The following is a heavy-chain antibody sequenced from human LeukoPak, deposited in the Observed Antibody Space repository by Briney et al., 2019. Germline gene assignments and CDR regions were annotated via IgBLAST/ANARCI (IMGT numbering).Heavy chain of an antibody. V-gene: IGHV4-28*03. Sequence: SDTLSLTCAVSGYSISSSNWWGWIRQPPGKGLEWIGYIYYSGSTYYNPSLKSRVTISVDTSKNQFSLRLSSVTAADTAVFYCARGIPIPGYSSGWYSNWGQGTLVTVSS. D-gene: IGHD6-19*01. CDR1: GYSISSSNW. CDR2: IYYSGST. J-gene: IGHJ4*02. CDR3: ARGIPIPGYSSGWYSN.